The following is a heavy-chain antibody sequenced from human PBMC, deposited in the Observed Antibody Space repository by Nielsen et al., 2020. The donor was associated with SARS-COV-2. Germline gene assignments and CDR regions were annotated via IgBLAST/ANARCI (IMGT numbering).Heavy chain of an antibody. D-gene: IGHD4-11*01. CDR3: ARGDYSNPNY. CDR1: GYRFTAYS. CDR2: IDPHSGGT. J-gene: IGHJ4*02. Sequence: ASVTVSCKASGYRFTAYSMHWVRPAPGQGPEWIGRIDPHSGGTTYAQKFQGRVTMTRDTSINTAYMELTRLRSDDTAVYYCARGDYSNPNYWGQGSLVTVSS. V-gene: IGHV1-2*06.